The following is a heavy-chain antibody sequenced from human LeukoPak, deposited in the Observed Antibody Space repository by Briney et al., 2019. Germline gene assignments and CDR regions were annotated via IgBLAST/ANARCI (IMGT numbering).Heavy chain of an antibody. Sequence: GGSLRLTCAVSGITLSNYGMSWVRQAPGKGLEWVAGISGSGGRTNYADSVKGRFTISRDSPKNTLYLQMNSLRAEDTAVYFCAKRGVVIRVVLVGFHKEAYYFDSWGQGALVTVSS. J-gene: IGHJ4*02. CDR3: AKRGVVIRVVLVGFHKEAYYFDS. CDR1: GITLSNYG. CDR2: ISGSGGRT. V-gene: IGHV3-23*01. D-gene: IGHD3-10*01.